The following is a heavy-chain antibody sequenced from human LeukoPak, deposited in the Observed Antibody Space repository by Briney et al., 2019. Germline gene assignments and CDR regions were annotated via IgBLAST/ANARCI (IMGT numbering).Heavy chain of an antibody. D-gene: IGHD3-10*01. CDR1: GGSISSSSYY. Sequence: SETLSLTCTVSGGSISSSSYYWGWIRQPPGKGLEWIGSIYYSGSTYYNPSLKSRVTISVDTSKNQFSLKLSSVTAADTAVYYCARDNYYGSGSYWNGMDVWGQGTTVTVSS. CDR3: ARDNYYGSGSYWNGMDV. CDR2: IYYSGST. V-gene: IGHV4-39*07. J-gene: IGHJ6*02.